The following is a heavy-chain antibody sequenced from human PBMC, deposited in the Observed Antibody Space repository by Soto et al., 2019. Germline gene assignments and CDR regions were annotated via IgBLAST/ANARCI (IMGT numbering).Heavy chain of an antibody. CDR2: ISYDGSNK. J-gene: IGHJ4*02. CDR1: GFTFSSYG. CDR3: AKDGVVAATRLYFDY. V-gene: IGHV3-30*18. D-gene: IGHD2-15*01. Sequence: SLRLSCAASGFTFSSYGMHWVRQAPGKGLEWVAVISYDGSNKYYADSVKGRFTISRDNSKNTLYLQMNSLRAEDTAVYYCAKDGVVAATRLYFDYWGQGTLVTVSS.